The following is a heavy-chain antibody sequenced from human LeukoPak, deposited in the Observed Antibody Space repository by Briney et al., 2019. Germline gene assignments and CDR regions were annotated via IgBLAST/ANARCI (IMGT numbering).Heavy chain of an antibody. CDR1: GFSFISYW. CDR3: AGCAGNSCYFDY. J-gene: IGHJ4*02. Sequence: GGSLRLSCAASGFSFISYWMSWVRQAPGKGLEWVANIKQDGSAKNYVDSVKGRFTISRDNAKNSLYLQLNSLRAEDTAVYYCAGCAGNSCYFDYWGQGTLVIVSS. D-gene: IGHD1-1*01. V-gene: IGHV3-7*01. CDR2: IKQDGSAK.